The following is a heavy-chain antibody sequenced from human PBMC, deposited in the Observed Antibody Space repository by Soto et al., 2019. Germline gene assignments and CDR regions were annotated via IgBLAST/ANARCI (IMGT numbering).Heavy chain of an antibody. Sequence: GESLKISCKGSGDIFTSYWIGWVRQMPGKGLEWMGIIYPGDSDTRYSPSFQGQVTISAHKSISNAYLQWSSLKASDTAMYYCARLSGIAAAGPSYYFDYWGPGNLVTVSS. CDR3: ARLSGIAAAGPSYYFDY. J-gene: IGHJ4*02. CDR1: GDIFTSYW. CDR2: IYPGDSDT. D-gene: IGHD6-13*01. V-gene: IGHV5-51*01.